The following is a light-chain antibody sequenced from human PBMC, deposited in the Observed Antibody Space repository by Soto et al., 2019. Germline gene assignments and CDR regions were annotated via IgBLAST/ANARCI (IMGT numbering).Light chain of an antibody. V-gene: IGLV3-1*01. Sequence: SYELTQPPSVSVSPGQTASITCSGDKLRNKYASWYQQKPGQSPVLLIYQDTKRPSGIPERFSGSNSGNSATLTISGTQAIDEADYYCQAWDSPTVLFGGGTKLTVL. J-gene: IGLJ2*01. CDR3: QAWDSPTVL. CDR1: KLRNKY. CDR2: QDT.